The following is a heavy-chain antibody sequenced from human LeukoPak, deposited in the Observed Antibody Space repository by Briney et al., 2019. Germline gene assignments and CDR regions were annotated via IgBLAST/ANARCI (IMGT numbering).Heavy chain of an antibody. CDR1: GYSISSYY. J-gene: IGHJ2*01. V-gene: IGHV4-59*08. CDR2: IYYTGST. Sequence: PSDPLSLTCIVTGYSISSYYRRWLRQSPGKGLEYIRYIYYTGSTNYNPSLKSRVTITVDTYKNQFCLRLRYVTAEDTAVYYCARLGEDTVATIKYWYFDLWGRGTLVAVSS. D-gene: IGHD5-12*01. CDR3: ARLGEDTVATIKYWYFDL.